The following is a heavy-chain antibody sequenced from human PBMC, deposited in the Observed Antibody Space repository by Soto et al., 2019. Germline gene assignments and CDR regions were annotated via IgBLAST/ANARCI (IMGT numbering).Heavy chain of an antibody. CDR2: INAGNGNT. D-gene: IGHD6-19*01. CDR1: GYTFTNYG. Sequence: GASVKVSCKASGYTFTNYGIHWVRQAPGQRLEWMGWINAGNGNTKYSQNFQGRVTITRDTSASTAYMELSSLRSEDTAVFYCARSGYSSGWYHWYFDPWGRGTLVTVSS. CDR3: ARSGYSSGWYHWYFDP. J-gene: IGHJ2*01. V-gene: IGHV1-3*01.